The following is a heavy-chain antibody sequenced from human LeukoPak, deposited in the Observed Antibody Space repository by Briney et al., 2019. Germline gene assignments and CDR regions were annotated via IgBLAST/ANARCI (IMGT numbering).Heavy chain of an antibody. CDR3: VRGDRYFFDY. D-gene: IGHD1-14*01. V-gene: IGHV3-48*03. Sequence: GGSLRLSCAASGFRFSSYEMNWVRQAPGRGLEWVSYIGNTGRTIYYVDSVKGRFTVSGDNAKNSLYLQMNSLRAEDTAIYYCVRGDRYFFDYWGQGTLVTVSS. CDR1: GFRFSSYE. CDR2: IGNTGRTI. J-gene: IGHJ4*02.